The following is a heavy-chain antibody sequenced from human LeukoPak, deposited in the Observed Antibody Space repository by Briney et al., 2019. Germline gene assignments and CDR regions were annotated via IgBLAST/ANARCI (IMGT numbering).Heavy chain of an antibody. CDR3: AKDKYGSGWYLIDY. V-gene: IGHV3-43*01. D-gene: IGHD6-19*01. CDR2: ISWEGGRT. CDR1: GFTFDDYT. Sequence: GGSLRLSCAASGFTFDDYTMHWVRQAPGKGLEWISLISWEGGRTYYADSVKGRFTISRDNSKNSLYLQMNSLRTEDTALYYCAKDKYGSGWYLIDYWGQGTLVTVSS. J-gene: IGHJ4*02.